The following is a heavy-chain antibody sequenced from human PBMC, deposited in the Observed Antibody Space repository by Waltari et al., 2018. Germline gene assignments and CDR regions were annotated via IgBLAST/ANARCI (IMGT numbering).Heavy chain of an antibody. J-gene: IGHJ3*02. Sequence: QVQLQESGPGLVKPSETLSPTCSVSGGSINPFLWNWIRQPAGKGLEWIGRVSASAKTNYHPSLKSRVTMSVDTSKNQFTLKLSSVTAADTAVYYCARDLFLPSWSGFIDGFDIWGRGTVVTVSS. CDR3: ARDLFLPSWSGFIDGFDI. V-gene: IGHV4-4*07. D-gene: IGHD3-3*01. CDR2: VSASAKT. CDR1: GGSINPFL.